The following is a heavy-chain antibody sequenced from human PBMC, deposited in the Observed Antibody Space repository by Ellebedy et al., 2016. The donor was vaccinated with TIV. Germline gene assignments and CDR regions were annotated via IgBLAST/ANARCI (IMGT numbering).Heavy chain of an antibody. V-gene: IGHV3-23*01. CDR1: GFTFSSYA. D-gene: IGHD3-3*01. J-gene: IGHJ3*02. Sequence: GGSLRLSXAASGFTFSSYAMSWVRQAPGKGLEWVSAISGSGGSTYYADSVKGRFTISRDNSKNTLYLQMNSLRAEDTAVYYCAKGEYDFWSGYPNAFDIWGQGTMVTVSS. CDR3: AKGEYDFWSGYPNAFDI. CDR2: ISGSGGST.